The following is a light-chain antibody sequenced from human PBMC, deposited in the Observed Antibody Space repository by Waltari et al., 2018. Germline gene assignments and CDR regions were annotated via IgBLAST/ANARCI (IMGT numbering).Light chain of an antibody. CDR2: NDS. J-gene: IGLJ6*01. Sequence: SYVLTQPPSVSVAPGKTAAITCGGNNIGSKSVHWYQRKPGQAPVLVIYNDSDRPSGIPERFSGSNSGNTATLTISRVEAGDEADYYCQVWDSSSDHPVFGSGTKVTVL. CDR1: NIGSKS. CDR3: QVWDSSSDHPV. V-gene: IGLV3-21*04.